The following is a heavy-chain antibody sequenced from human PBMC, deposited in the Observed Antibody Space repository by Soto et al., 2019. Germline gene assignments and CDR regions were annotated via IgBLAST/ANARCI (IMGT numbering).Heavy chain of an antibody. Sequence: GGSLRLSCAASGFTFSSYAMSWVRQAPGKGLEWVSAISGSGGSTYYADSVKGRFTISRDNSKNTLWLQMNSLRVEDTAVYYCARIGTWALNFDYWGQGTLVTVSS. V-gene: IGHV3-23*01. CDR1: GFTFSSYA. D-gene: IGHD7-27*01. CDR2: ISGSGGST. J-gene: IGHJ4*02. CDR3: ARIGTWALNFDY.